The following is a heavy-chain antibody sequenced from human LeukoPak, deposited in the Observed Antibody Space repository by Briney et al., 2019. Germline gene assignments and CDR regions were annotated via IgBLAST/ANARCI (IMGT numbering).Heavy chain of an antibody. CDR3: ARDPPGRPYSSSSYG. CDR1: GYTFSDNF. V-gene: IGHV1-2*07. CDR2: INPDSGGT. J-gene: IGHJ4*02. D-gene: IGHD6-6*01. Sequence: ASVKVSCKASGYTFSDNFMHWVRQAPGQGPEWMGWINPDSGGTNYAHHFQGRVTMTRDTSITTAYLELSSLRSEDTAVYYCARDPPGRPYSSSSYGWGQGTLVTVSS.